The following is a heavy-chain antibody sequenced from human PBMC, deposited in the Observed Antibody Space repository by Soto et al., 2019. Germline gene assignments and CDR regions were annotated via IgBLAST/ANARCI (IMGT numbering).Heavy chain of an antibody. V-gene: IGHV3-11*05. J-gene: IGHJ3*02. CDR3: ARVGGVGATRRAFDI. CDR1: GFTFSDYY. D-gene: IGHD1-26*01. Sequence: SGGSLRLSCAASGFTFSDYYMSWIRQAPGKGLEWVSYISSSSSYTNYADSVKGRFTISRDNAKNSLYLQMNSLRAEDTAVYYCARVGGVGATRRAFDIWGQGTMVTVSS. CDR2: ISSSSSYT.